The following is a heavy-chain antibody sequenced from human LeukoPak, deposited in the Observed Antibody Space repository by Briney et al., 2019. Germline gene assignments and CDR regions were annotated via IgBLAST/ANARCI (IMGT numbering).Heavy chain of an antibody. CDR1: GFTFSSYT. CDR3: VRDRNYYEALQRSY. V-gene: IGHV3-23*01. D-gene: IGHD3-3*01. CDR2: ITTGDGNT. J-gene: IGHJ4*02. Sequence: GGSLRLSCAASGFTFSSYTMTWVRQAPGKGLKWVSTITTGDGNTYYADSVKGRFTVSRDDSKNTLYLQMNSLRAEDTAVYFCVRDRNYYEALQRSYWGQGTLVTVSS.